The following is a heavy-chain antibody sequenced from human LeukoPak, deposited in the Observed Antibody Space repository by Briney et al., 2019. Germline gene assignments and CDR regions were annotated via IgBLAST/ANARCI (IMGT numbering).Heavy chain of an antibody. CDR2: IYYSGST. CDR3: ARAPGGGFDY. CDR1: GGSISSYY. V-gene: IGHV4-59*08. Sequence: SETLSLTCTVSGGSISSYYWSWIRQPPGKGLEWIGYIYYSGSTNYNPSLKSRVTISVDTSKNQFSLKLSSVTAADTAVYYCARAPGGGFDYWGQGTLVTVSS. J-gene: IGHJ4*02. D-gene: IGHD3-10*01.